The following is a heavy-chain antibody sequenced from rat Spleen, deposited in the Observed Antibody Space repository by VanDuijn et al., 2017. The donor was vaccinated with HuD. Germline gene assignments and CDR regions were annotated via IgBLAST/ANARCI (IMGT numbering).Heavy chain of an antibody. CDR3: TGNRHSPGVLDA. J-gene: IGHJ4*01. V-gene: IGHV2-43*01. Sequence: QVQLRESGPGLVQPSQTLSLACTVSGFPLTSFHVHWVRQPSGKGLEWVGVIWTDGSTEYNSTLTSRLSISRDTSKSQVFLKMNSLQTEDTGIYFCTGNRHSPGVLDAWGQGASVTVSS. CDR2: IWTDGST. CDR1: GFPLTSFH. D-gene: IGHD1-4*01.